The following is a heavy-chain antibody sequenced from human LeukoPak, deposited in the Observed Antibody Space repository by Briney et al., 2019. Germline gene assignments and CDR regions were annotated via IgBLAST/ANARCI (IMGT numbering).Heavy chain of an antibody. V-gene: IGHV3-30*18. CDR1: GFTFRSYG. Sequence: GGSLRLSCAASGFTFRSYGMHWVRQAPGKGLEWVAVISYDGSNKYYADSVKGRFTISRDNSRNTLYLQMNSLRAEDTAVYYCAKVSGSGWYYFDYWGQGTLVTVSS. CDR2: ISYDGSNK. J-gene: IGHJ4*02. D-gene: IGHD6-19*01. CDR3: AKVSGSGWYYFDY.